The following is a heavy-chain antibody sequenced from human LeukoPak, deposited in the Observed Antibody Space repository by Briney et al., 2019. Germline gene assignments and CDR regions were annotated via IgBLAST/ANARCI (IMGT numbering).Heavy chain of an antibody. Sequence: GGSLRLSCAASGFTFSDHYMDWVRQAPGKGLEWVSAISGSGGSTYYADSVKGRFTISRDNSKNTLYPQMNSLRAEDTAVYYCAKDSSGHSYYFDYWGQGTLVTVSS. CDR1: GFTFSDHY. CDR2: ISGSGGST. V-gene: IGHV3-23*01. D-gene: IGHD3-22*01. J-gene: IGHJ4*02. CDR3: AKDSSGHSYYFDY.